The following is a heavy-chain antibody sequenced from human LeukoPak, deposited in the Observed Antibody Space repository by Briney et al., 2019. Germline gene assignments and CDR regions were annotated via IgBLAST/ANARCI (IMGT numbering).Heavy chain of an antibody. V-gene: IGHV4-30-4*01. D-gene: IGHD2-2*01. CDR2: IYNSGIT. J-gene: IGHJ4*02. Sequence: SETLSLTCIVSGGSISSGDYYWSWVRQTPGKGLEWIGYIYNSGITYHNPSLKSRATISVDTSRNQLSLKLSSVTAADTAVYYCARGGYCSSTRCYADYWGQGTLVTVSS. CDR3: ARGGYCSSTRCYADY. CDR1: GGSISSGDYY.